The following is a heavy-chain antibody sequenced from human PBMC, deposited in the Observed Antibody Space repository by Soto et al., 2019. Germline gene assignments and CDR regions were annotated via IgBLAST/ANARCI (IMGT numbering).Heavy chain of an antibody. V-gene: IGHV3-23*01. Sequence: GGSLRLSCAASGFSFSSRAMNWVRQAPGKGLEWVSTISAGAGSTHYADSVKGRFTISRDNSKNTLYLQMNSLRVEDTAVYYCAKSGSYVASSIDYWGQGTLVTVSS. CDR1: GFSFSSRA. J-gene: IGHJ4*02. CDR2: ISAGAGST. D-gene: IGHD6-25*01. CDR3: AKSGSYVASSIDY.